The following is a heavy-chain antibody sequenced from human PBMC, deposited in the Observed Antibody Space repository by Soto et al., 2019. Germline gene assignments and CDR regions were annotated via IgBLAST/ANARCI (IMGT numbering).Heavy chain of an antibody. CDR1: GFTFSSYG. CDR2: IWYDGSNK. D-gene: IGHD1-26*01. Sequence: GGSLRLSCAASGFTFSSYGMHWVRQAPGKGLEWVAVIWYDGSNKYYADSVKGRFTISRDNSKNTLYLQMNSLRAEDTAVYYSARDRNRRYSGSYSVYFDYWGQGTLVTVSS. CDR3: ARDRNRRYSGSYSVYFDY. V-gene: IGHV3-33*01. J-gene: IGHJ4*02.